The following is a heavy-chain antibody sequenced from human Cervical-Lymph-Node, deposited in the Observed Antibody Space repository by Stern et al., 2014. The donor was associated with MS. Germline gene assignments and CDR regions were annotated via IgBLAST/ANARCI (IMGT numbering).Heavy chain of an antibody. CDR1: GFTFSTYW. D-gene: IGHD2-15*01. Sequence: EVQLVESGGGLVQPGGSLRLSCAASGFTFSTYWMHWVRQAPGKGLVWVSRINSDERSPTYADSVKGRFSISRDNDKNTLYLQMNSLRAEDTAVYYCARGVMVAATYAYDIWGQGTMVTISS. CDR2: INSDERSP. V-gene: IGHV3-74*03. CDR3: ARGVMVAATYAYDI. J-gene: IGHJ3*02.